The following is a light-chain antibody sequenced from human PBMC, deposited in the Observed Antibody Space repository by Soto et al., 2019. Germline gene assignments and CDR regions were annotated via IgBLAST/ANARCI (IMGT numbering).Light chain of an antibody. CDR3: HQRSSWPRGT. CDR1: QSVSSY. Sequence: EIVLTQSPATLSLSPGERATLSCRASQSVSSYLAWDQQKPGQGPRLLIYDASNRATGVSARFSGSGSGTDFTLTISSLEPEDFAVYYCHQRSSWPRGTFGQGTKVDIK. V-gene: IGKV3-11*01. CDR2: DAS. J-gene: IGKJ1*01.